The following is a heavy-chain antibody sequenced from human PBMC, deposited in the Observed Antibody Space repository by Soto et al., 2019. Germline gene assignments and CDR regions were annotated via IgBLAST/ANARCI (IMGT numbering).Heavy chain of an antibody. J-gene: IGHJ6*02. Sequence: GASVKVSCKASGGTFSSYAISWVRQAPGQGLEWMGGIIPIFGTANYAQKFQGRVTITADESTSTAYMELSSLRSEDTAVYYCARAEQLADYYYYYGMDVWGQGTTVTVSS. CDR3: ARAEQLADYYYYYGMDV. V-gene: IGHV1-69*13. CDR1: GGTFSSYA. D-gene: IGHD6-13*01. CDR2: IIPIFGTA.